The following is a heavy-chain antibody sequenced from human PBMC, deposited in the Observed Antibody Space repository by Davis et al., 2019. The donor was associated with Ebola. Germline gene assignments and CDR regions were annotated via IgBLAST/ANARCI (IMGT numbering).Heavy chain of an antibody. Sequence: MPSETLSLTCAVYGGSFSGYYWSWIRQPPGKGLEWIGEINHSGSTNYNPSLKSRVTISVDTSKNLFSLKLSSVTAADTAVYYCARRGQWLVPSPFDPWGQGTLVTVSS. CDR1: GGSFSGYY. V-gene: IGHV4-34*01. D-gene: IGHD6-19*01. CDR3: ARRGQWLVPSPFDP. CDR2: INHSGST. J-gene: IGHJ5*02.